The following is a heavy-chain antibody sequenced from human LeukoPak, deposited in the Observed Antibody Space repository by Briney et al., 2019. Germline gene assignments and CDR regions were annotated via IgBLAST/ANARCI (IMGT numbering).Heavy chain of an antibody. J-gene: IGHJ6*02. V-gene: IGHV3-74*01. CDR2: VKYDGIST. CDR3: ARGLQNKYGMDV. D-gene: IGHD4-11*01. Sequence: GGSLRLSCAASGFTFSNYWMHWVRQTPGKGLVWFLRVKYDGISTNYAEFVQGRFTISRDNAKNTLYLQMNNLRAEDTAVYYCARGLQNKYGMDVWGQGTTVTVSS. CDR1: GFTFSNYW.